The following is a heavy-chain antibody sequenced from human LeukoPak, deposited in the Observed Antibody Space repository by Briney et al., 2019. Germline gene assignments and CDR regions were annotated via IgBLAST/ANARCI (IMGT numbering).Heavy chain of an antibody. V-gene: IGHV3-23*01. CDR1: GVTLSTYA. Sequence: GGSLRLSCAASGVTLSTYAMSWARQAPGKGLEWVSGISSSGSGDNTYYADSVKGRFTTSRDSSKNTLFLRMNTLRAEDTAIYYCAKDRTVGASYWYFDLWGRGTLVTVSS. D-gene: IGHD1-26*01. CDR3: AKDRTVGASYWYFDL. J-gene: IGHJ2*01. CDR2: ISSSGSGDNT.